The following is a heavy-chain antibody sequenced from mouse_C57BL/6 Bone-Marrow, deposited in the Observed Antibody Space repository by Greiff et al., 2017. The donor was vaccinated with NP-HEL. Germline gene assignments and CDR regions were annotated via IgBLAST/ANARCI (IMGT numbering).Heavy chain of an antibody. CDR1: GYTFTSYW. CDR3: AIYYYGSSYGYFDV. Sequence: VQLQQPGAELVMPGASVKLSCKASGYTFTSYWMHWVKRRPGQGLEWIGEIDPSDSYTNYNQKFKGKSTLTVDKSSSTAYMQLSSLTSEDSAVYYCAIYYYGSSYGYFDVWGTGTTVTVSS. V-gene: IGHV1-69*01. J-gene: IGHJ1*03. D-gene: IGHD1-1*01. CDR2: IDPSDSYT.